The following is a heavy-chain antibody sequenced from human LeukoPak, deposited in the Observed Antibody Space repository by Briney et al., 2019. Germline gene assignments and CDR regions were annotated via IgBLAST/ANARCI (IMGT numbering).Heavy chain of an antibody. J-gene: IGHJ3*02. CDR3: ASLNYYDSSGPFDAFDI. V-gene: IGHV4-61*01. CDR1: GGSISSGSYY. Sequence: SETLSLTCTVSGGSISSGSYYWSWIRQPPGKGLEWIGYIYYSGSTNYNPSLKSRVTISVDTSKNQFSLKLSSVTAADTAVYYCASLNYYDSSGPFDAFDIWGQGTMVTVSS. D-gene: IGHD3-22*01. CDR2: IYYSGST.